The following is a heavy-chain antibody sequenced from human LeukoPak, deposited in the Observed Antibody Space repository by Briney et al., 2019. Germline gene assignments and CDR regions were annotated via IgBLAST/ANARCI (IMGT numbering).Heavy chain of an antibody. CDR3: AKDLGDPGDA. J-gene: IGHJ3*01. CDR1: GFSFRTYT. V-gene: IGHV3-21*01. CDR2: ISYNGIYT. D-gene: IGHD2-21*02. Sequence: PGGSLRLSCAASGFSFRTYTVNWVRQAPGKGPEWVSSISYNGIYTYYADSVKGRFTISRDNAKNSLCLQMHSLTVEDTAMYYCAKDLGDPGDAWGQGTMVTVSS.